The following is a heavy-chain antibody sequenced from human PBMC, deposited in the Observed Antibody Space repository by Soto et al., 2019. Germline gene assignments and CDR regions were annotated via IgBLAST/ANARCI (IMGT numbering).Heavy chain of an antibody. Sequence: PGESLKISCKGSGYSFTSCWIGWVRQMPGKGLEWMGIIYPGDSDTRYSPSFQGQVTISADKSISTAYLQWSSLKASDTAMYYCARFGSSAPYYYYGMDVWGQGTTVTVSS. V-gene: IGHV5-51*01. J-gene: IGHJ6*02. CDR3: ARFGSSAPYYYYGMDV. D-gene: IGHD6-6*01. CDR1: GYSFTSCW. CDR2: IYPGDSDT.